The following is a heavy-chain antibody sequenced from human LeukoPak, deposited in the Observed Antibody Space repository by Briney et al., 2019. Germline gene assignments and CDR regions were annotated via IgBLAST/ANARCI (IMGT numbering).Heavy chain of an antibody. Sequence: GGSLRLSCAASGFTVSSNYMNWVRQAPGKGLEWVSVIYSGGSTYYADSVKGRFTISRHNSKNTLYLQMNSLRAEDTAVYYCASRIYDYGGNWRDYWGQGTLVTVSS. CDR3: ASRIYDYGGNWRDY. V-gene: IGHV3-53*04. CDR2: IYSGGST. D-gene: IGHD4-17*01. CDR1: GFTVSSNY. J-gene: IGHJ4*02.